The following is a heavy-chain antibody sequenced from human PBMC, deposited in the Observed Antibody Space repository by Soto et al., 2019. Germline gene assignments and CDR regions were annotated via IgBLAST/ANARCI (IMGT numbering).Heavy chain of an antibody. CDR2: IKQDGSEK. V-gene: IGHV3-7*01. CDR3: ARAGSVAGFSGWFDP. CDR1: GFTFSSYW. J-gene: IGHJ5*02. D-gene: IGHD6-19*01. Sequence: EVQLVESGGGLVQPGGSLRLSCAASGFTFSSYWMSWVRQAPGKGLEWVANIKQDGSEKYYVDSVKGRFTISRDNAKNSLYLQMNSPRAEDTAVYYCARAGSVAGFSGWFDPWGQGTLVTVSS.